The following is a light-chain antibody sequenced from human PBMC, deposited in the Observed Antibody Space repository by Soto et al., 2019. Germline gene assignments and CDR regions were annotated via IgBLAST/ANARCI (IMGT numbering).Light chain of an antibody. CDR3: QHYDKSPMYT. V-gene: IGKV3-20*01. J-gene: IGKJ2*01. CDR2: DAS. Sequence: EIVLTQSPGTLSLSPGERATLSCRASQSVSSSYLAWYQQKPGQAPRLLIYDASSRPTGIPDRFGGSGSGTDFTLTISRLEPEDFAVYYCQHYDKSPMYTFGQGTKLEI. CDR1: QSVSSSY.